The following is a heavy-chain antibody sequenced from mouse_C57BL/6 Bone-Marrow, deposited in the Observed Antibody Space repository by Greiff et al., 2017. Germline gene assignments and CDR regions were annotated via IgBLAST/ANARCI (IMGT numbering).Heavy chain of an antibody. D-gene: IGHD1-1*01. CDR3: ARGYYGSSYWWYFDV. CDR1: GYTFTSYW. CDR2: IDPSDSYT. Sequence: VQLQQPGAELVMPGASVKLSCKASGYTFTSYWMNWVKQRPGQGLEWIGEIDPSDSYTNYNQKFKGKSTLTVDKSSRTAYMQLSSLTSEDSAVYYCARGYYGSSYWWYFDVWGTGTTVTVSS. V-gene: IGHV1-69*01. J-gene: IGHJ1*03.